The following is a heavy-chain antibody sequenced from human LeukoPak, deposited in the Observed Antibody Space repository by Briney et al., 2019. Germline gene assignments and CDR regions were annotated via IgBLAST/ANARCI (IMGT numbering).Heavy chain of an antibody. D-gene: IGHD6-19*01. Sequence: ASVKVPCKTSGYTFTAYYIHWLRQAPGQGLEWMGWMNPNSGGTKYAQTFQGRVTLTRDTSISTAYLELSSLTSDDTAVYFCARQGSNSSGWYPVDDWGQGTLVTVSS. CDR3: ARQGSNSSGWYPVDD. CDR1: GYTFTAYY. J-gene: IGHJ4*02. V-gene: IGHV1-2*02. CDR2: MNPNSGGT.